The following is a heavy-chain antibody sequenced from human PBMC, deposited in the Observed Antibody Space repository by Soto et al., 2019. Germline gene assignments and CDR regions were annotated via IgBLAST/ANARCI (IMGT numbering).Heavy chain of an antibody. Sequence: GASVKVSCKASGYSFTSYAMHWVRQAPGKGPEWMGGIDPGSGNTRYAQKFQGRVTMSEDTSTDTAYMELSSLRSEDTAVYYCACVVGYYDSSGYLDPWGQGTLVTVSS. J-gene: IGHJ5*02. CDR2: IDPGSGNT. V-gene: IGHV1-3*01. D-gene: IGHD3-22*01. CDR1: GYSFTSYA. CDR3: ACVVGYYDSSGYLDP.